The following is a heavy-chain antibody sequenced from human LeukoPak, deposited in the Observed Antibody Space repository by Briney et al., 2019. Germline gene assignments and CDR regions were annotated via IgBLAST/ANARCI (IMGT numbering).Heavy chain of an antibody. CDR3: ARDLAAAGRGFLDF. Sequence: SVKVSCKASGGTFSSYAISWVRQAPGQGLEWMGGIIPIFGTANYAQKFRGRVTITADESTSTAYMELSSLRSEHTAVYYCARDLAAAGRGFLDFWGQGTLVTVSS. V-gene: IGHV1-69*13. D-gene: IGHD6-13*01. CDR1: GGTFSSYA. CDR2: IIPIFGTA. J-gene: IGHJ4*02.